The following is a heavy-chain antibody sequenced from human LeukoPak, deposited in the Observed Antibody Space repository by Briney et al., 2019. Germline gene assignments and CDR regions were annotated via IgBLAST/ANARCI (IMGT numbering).Heavy chain of an antibody. Sequence: GGSLRLSCAASGFTFSSYSMNWVRQAPGKGLEWVSSISSSSSYIHYADSVKGRFTISRDNAKNSLYLQMDSLRAEDTAVYYCARDLKVDTAMINWFDPWGQGTLVTVSS. V-gene: IGHV3-21*01. CDR1: GFTFSSYS. D-gene: IGHD5-18*01. J-gene: IGHJ5*02. CDR2: ISSSSSYI. CDR3: ARDLKVDTAMINWFDP.